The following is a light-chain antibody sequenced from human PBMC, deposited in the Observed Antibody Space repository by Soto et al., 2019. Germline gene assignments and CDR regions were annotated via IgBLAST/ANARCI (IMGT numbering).Light chain of an antibody. CDR2: AAS. CDR3: QQYYISWS. J-gene: IGKJ1*01. Sequence: IQMTKSPSSLSASVGDRVTITCRASQGIRNDLGWYQQKPGKAPKRLIFAASSLQSGVPSRFSGSGSGTEFTLTISSLQPEDFATYSCQQYYISWSFGQGTKVDI. CDR1: QGIRND. V-gene: IGKV1-17*01.